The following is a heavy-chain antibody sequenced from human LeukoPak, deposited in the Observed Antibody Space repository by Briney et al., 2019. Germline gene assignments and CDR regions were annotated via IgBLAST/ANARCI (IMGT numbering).Heavy chain of an antibody. Sequence: GESLKISCKGFGYSFTTDWIGWVRQMPGKGLEWIVIIYPGDSDTRYSPSFQGQVTISADKFISTAYLQWSSLKASDTAIYYCARPIYDSSGYHYFDYWGQGTLVTVSS. D-gene: IGHD3-22*01. CDR3: ARPIYDSSGYHYFDY. CDR2: IYPGDSDT. CDR1: GYSFTTDW. V-gene: IGHV5-51*01. J-gene: IGHJ4*02.